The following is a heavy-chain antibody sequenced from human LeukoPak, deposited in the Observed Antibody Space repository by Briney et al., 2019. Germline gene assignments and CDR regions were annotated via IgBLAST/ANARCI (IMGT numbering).Heavy chain of an antibody. CDR3: ARDPSRLAAADY. J-gene: IGHJ4*02. CDR2: ISSSGSTI. CDR1: GFTFSSYS. V-gene: IGHV3-48*04. D-gene: IGHD6-13*01. Sequence: GSLRLSCAASGFTFSSYSMNWVRQAPGKGLEWVSYISSSGSTIYYADSVKGRFTISRDNAKNSLYLQMNSLRAEDTAVYYCARDPSRLAAADYWGQGTLVTVSS.